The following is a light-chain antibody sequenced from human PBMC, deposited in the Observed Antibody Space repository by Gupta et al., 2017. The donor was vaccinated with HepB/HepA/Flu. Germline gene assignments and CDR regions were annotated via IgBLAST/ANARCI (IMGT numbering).Light chain of an antibody. V-gene: IGKV1-39*01. Sequence: DTEMTESPSSLSASLGDRVTITCRASQSIDIYLNWYQQKPGKAPKLLIYATSSLQSGVTSRFRGRGSGTDFTLTISNLQPEDLATYYCQQSDSTPRTFGQGTKVEIK. CDR3: QQSDSTPRT. CDR2: ATS. CDR1: QSIDIY. J-gene: IGKJ1*01.